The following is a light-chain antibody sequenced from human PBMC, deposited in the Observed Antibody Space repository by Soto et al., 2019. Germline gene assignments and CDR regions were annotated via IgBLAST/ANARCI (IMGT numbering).Light chain of an antibody. CDR1: SSNIGSNY. CDR3: AAWDDSLSGRV. J-gene: IGLJ3*02. V-gene: IGLV1-47*01. Sequence: QSVPTQPPSASGTPGQRVTISCSGSSSNIGSNYVYWYQQVPGTAPKLLIYRNNHWPSGVPDRFSGSKSGTSASLAISGLRSEDEADYYCAAWDDSLSGRVFGGGTKLTVL. CDR2: RNN.